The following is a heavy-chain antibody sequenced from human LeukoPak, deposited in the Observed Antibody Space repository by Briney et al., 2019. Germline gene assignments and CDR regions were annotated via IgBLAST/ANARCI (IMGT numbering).Heavy chain of an antibody. CDR2: VNPDSGAT. Sequence: ASGKVCCTAAGYTFTHYRLHWVRQAHGQGLEWMGWVNPDSGATNYQQNFQGRVTMTRDKSISTVYMELSRLRSDDTAVYYCVRENWYSDYWGQGTLVTVSS. CDR3: VRENWYSDY. CDR1: GYTFTHYR. V-gene: IGHV1-2*02. J-gene: IGHJ4*02. D-gene: IGHD1-1*01.